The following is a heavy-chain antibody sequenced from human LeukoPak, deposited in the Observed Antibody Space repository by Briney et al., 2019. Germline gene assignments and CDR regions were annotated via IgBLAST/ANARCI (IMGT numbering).Heavy chain of an antibody. CDR1: GYTLTELS. CDR2: FDPEDGET. J-gene: IGHJ4*02. Sequence: ASVKVSCKVSGYTLTELSMHWVRQAPGKGREWMGGFDPEDGETIYAQKFQGRVTMTEDTSTDTAYMELSSLRSEDTAVYYCAISTTVTTWLGRPLFDYWGQGTLVTVSS. V-gene: IGHV1-24*01. CDR3: AISTTVTTWLGRPLFDY. D-gene: IGHD4-17*01.